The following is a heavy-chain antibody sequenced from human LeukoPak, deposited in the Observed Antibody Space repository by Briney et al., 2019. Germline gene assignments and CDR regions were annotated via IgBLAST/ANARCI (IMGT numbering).Heavy chain of an antibody. CDR3: ARRAFPICSSTSCDRSEYFQH. J-gene: IGHJ1*01. CDR2: IYYSGST. Sequence: SETLSLTCTVSGGSISSSSYYWGWIRQPPGKGLEWIGSIYYSGSTYYNPSLKSRVTISVDTSKNQFSLKLSSVTAADTAVYYCARRAFPICSSTSCDRSEYFQHWGQGTLVTVSS. CDR1: GGSISSSSYY. V-gene: IGHV4-39*07. D-gene: IGHD2-2*01.